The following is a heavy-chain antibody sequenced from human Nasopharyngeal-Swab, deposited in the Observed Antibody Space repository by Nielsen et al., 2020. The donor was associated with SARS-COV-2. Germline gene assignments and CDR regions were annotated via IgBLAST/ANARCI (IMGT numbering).Heavy chain of an antibody. CDR3: ARGGVVVPAAHYYYYYMDV. D-gene: IGHD2-2*01. Sequence: GSLRLSCAASGFTFSSYWMHWVRQAPGKGLVWVSRINSDGSSTSYADSVKGRFTISRDNAKNTLYLQMNSLRAEDTAVYYCARGGVVVPAAHYYYYYMDVWGKGTTVTVSS. CDR1: GFTFSSYW. J-gene: IGHJ6*03. CDR2: INSDGSST. V-gene: IGHV3-74*01.